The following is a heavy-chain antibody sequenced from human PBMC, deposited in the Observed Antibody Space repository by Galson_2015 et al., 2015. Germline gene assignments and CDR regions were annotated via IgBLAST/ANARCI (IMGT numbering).Heavy chain of an antibody. CDR2: IDPSGAST. V-gene: IGHV1-46*01. CDR1: GYTFTKYY. D-gene: IGHD1-1*01. J-gene: IGHJ4*02. CDR3: ARDWELAY. Sequence: SVKVSCKASGYTFTKYYIHWVRQAPGQGLEWMGVIDPSGASTTDAQKFQGRVTMTRDTSTRTVFMELSSLRSADTAVYYCARDWELAYWGQGTLVTVSS.